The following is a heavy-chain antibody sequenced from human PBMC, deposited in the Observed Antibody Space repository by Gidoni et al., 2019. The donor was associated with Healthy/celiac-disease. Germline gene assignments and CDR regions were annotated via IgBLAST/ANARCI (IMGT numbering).Heavy chain of an antibody. Sequence: EVQLVESGGGLVQPGGSLRLSWAASGFTFSSYSMNWVRQAPGKGLEWVSYISSSSSTIYYADSVKGRFTISRDNAKNSLYLQMNSLRDEDTAVYYCAREDIVCSGGSCYPGLDYWGQGTLVTVSS. V-gene: IGHV3-48*02. CDR3: AREDIVCSGGSCYPGLDY. CDR1: GFTFSSYS. D-gene: IGHD2-15*01. CDR2: ISSSSSTI. J-gene: IGHJ4*02.